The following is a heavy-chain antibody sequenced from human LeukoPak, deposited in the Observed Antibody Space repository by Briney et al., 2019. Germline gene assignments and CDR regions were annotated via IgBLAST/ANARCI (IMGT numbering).Heavy chain of an antibody. CDR3: ARGGTVLLWFGPVLNWFDP. J-gene: IGHJ5*02. CDR1: GGSFSGYY. Sequence: SETLSLTCAVYGGSFSGYYWSWIRQPPGKGLEWIGEINHSGSTNYNPSLKSRVTISVDTSKNQFSLKLSSVTAAGTAVYYCARGGTVLLWFGPVLNWFDPWGQGTLVTVSS. CDR2: INHSGST. D-gene: IGHD3-10*01. V-gene: IGHV4-34*01.